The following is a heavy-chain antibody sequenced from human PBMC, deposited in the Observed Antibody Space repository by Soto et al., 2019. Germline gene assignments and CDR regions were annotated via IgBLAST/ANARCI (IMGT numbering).Heavy chain of an antibody. CDR1: GYTFTGYY. CDR3: TAYDRSGVDYGFDV. J-gene: IGHJ6*02. D-gene: IGHD3-22*01. V-gene: IGHV1-2*02. Sequence: QVQLVQSGAEVKKPGASVKVSCKASGYTFTGYYMHWVRQAPGQGLERMGWINPNTGGTNYAQKFQGRVTMTRDTSISTDYMELSRLRADDTAVYYCTAYDRSGVDYGFDVWGQGTTVTVSS. CDR2: INPNTGGT.